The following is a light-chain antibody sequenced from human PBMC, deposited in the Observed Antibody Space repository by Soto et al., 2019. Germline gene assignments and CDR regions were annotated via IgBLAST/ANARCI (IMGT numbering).Light chain of an antibody. J-gene: IGLJ1*01. V-gene: IGLV2-14*01. CDR3: TSYNSTIPYV. Sequence: SVLTQPASVTGSPGQSITISCTGSSNDVGGYNYVSWYQQHPGQAPKLIIYEVSDRPSGVSPRFSGSKSGNTASLTISGLQVEDEADYFCTSYNSTIPYVFGSGTKVNVL. CDR2: EVS. CDR1: SNDVGGYNY.